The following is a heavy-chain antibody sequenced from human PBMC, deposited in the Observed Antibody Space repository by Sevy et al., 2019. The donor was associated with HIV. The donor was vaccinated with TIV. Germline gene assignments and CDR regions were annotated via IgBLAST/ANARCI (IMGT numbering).Heavy chain of an antibody. J-gene: IGHJ4*02. CDR3: AIHLGGYVLGSYGFDY. CDR2: ISGGGGNI. V-gene: IGHV3-23*01. D-gene: IGHD3-16*01. CDR1: GLTFSNYA. Sequence: GGSLRLSCAASGLTFSNYAMSWVRQAPGKGLEWISAISGGGGNIYNAASVQGRFTISRDNSKNTLYLQMNSLTDGDTAVYYCAIHLGGYVLGSYGFDYLGQGTLVTVSS.